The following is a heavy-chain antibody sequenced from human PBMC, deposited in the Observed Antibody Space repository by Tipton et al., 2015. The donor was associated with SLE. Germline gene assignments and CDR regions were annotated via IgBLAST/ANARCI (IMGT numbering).Heavy chain of an antibody. V-gene: IGHV4-31*03. Sequence: TLSLTCNVSGDSISSGCHYWSWIRQPPGKGLEWIGYIYYSGSTYYNPSLKSRVTISVDTSKNHFSLKLSSVTAADTAIYYCARVLDSAILDYWGQGALVTVSS. CDR1: GDSISSGCHY. CDR3: ARVLDSAILDY. D-gene: IGHD3/OR15-3a*01. CDR2: IYYSGST. J-gene: IGHJ4*02.